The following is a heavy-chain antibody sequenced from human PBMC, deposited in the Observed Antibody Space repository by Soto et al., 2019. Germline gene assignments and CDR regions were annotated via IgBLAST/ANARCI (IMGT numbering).Heavy chain of an antibody. CDR1: GGTISSYY. J-gene: IGHJ5*02. D-gene: IGHD6-13*01. Sequence: SEPLSLTCTVSGGTISSYYWSWIRQPPGKGLEWIGYIYYSESTNYNPSLKSRVTISVDTSKHQFSLKLSSVTAADTAVYYCARHQSHSSSYVDPWGQGNLVTVS. CDR3: ARHQSHSSSYVDP. CDR2: IYYSEST. V-gene: IGHV4-59*08.